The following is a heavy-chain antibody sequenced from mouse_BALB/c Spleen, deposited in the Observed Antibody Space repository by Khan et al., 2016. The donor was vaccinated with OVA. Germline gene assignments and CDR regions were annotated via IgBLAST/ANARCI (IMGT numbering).Heavy chain of an antibody. CDR2: IWTDGNT. D-gene: IGHD2-2*01. J-gene: IGHJ3*01. CDR1: GSSSTSYG. V-gene: IGHV2-3*01. CDR3: AIIFYGYDWFAY. Sequence: QVQLKESGPGLVAPSQSLSITCTVSGSSSTSYGVSWARQTPGKGLEWLGVIWTDGNTNYHSSLKSRLTITKDNSKSQVLLKLSSLQTDDTATYYCAIIFYGYDWFAYWGQGTLVTVS.